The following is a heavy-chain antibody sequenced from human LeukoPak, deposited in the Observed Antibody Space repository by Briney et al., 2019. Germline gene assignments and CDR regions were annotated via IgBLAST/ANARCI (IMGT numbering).Heavy chain of an antibody. Sequence: PSETLSLTRTVSGCSVSSGSYYWSWIRQPPGKGLEWIGYIYYSGSTNYNPSLKSRVTISVDTSKNQFSLKLSSVTAADTAVYYCARGSRGYSYGWGQGTLVTVSS. D-gene: IGHD5-18*01. J-gene: IGHJ4*02. CDR1: GCSVSSGSYY. V-gene: IGHV4-61*01. CDR2: IYYSGST. CDR3: ARGSRGYSYG.